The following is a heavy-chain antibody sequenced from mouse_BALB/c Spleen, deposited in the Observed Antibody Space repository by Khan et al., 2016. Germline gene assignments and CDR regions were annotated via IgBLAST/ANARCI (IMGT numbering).Heavy chain of an antibody. CDR3: ARHDGYYGGCAY. J-gene: IGHJ3*01. Sequence: EVELVESGGGLVKPGGSLKLSCAASGFAFSSYDMSWVRQTPEKRLEWVAYISSGGGSTYYPDTVKGRFTISRDNAKNTLYLQMSSLKSEDTAMYYCARHDGYYGGCAYWGQGTLVTVSA. CDR1: GFAFSSYD. D-gene: IGHD2-3*01. V-gene: IGHV5-12-1*01. CDR2: ISSGGGST.